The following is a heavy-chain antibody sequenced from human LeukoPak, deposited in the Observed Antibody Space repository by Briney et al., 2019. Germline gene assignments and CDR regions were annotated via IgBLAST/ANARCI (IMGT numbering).Heavy chain of an antibody. CDR1: GFTFSSYG. CDR2: ISGGGGSA. V-gene: IGHV3-23*01. Sequence: PGGSLRLSCAASGFTFSSYGMSWVRQAPGKGLEWVSGISGGGGSAYYADSVKGRFTISRENSKNTLYLQMNSLRAEDTAVYYCAKDSRAPATAINWGQGTLVTVSS. CDR3: AKDSRAPATAIN. J-gene: IGHJ4*02. D-gene: IGHD2-2*01.